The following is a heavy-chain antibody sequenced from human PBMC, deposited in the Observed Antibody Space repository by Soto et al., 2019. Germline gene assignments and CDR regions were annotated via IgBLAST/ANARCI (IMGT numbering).Heavy chain of an antibody. CDR3: ARHGNGDEY. CDR1: GYTFTIYG. J-gene: IGHJ4*02. CDR2: IRSYNNST. V-gene: IGHV1-18*01. D-gene: IGHD2-8*01. Sequence: QVQLVQSGAEVKKPGASVKVSCKASGYTFTIYGVNWVRQAPGQGLEWMGWIRSYNNSTNYAQKLQGRVTMTTDTSTTTAYMELRSLRSDDTAVYDCARHGNGDEYWGQGTLVTVSA.